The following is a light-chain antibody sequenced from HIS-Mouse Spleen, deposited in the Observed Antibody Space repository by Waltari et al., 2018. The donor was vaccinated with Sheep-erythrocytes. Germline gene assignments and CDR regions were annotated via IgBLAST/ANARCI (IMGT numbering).Light chain of an antibody. V-gene: IGLV3-9*01. CDR1: NIGSKN. Sequence: SYELTQPLSVSVALGQTARITCGGNNIGSKNVHWSQQKPGQAPVLVIYRDSNRPSGIPERFSGSNSGKPATLTISRAQAGDEADYCCQVWDSSTEGVVFGGGTKLTVL. CDR2: RDS. J-gene: IGLJ2*01. CDR3: QVWDSSTEGVV.